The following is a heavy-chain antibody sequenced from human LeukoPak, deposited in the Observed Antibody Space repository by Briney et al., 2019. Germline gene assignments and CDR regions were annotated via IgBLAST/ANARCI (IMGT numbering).Heavy chain of an antibody. CDR2: ISPRNGNT. Sequence: GASVKVSCKTSGYTFTMYGVIWVRQAPGRGLQWLGWISPRNGNTAYAQDLQGRVTMTTDTSTTTAYLELRSLRSDDTAIYYCARDLNYVTLGYNILADVGYYFDYWGQGSLVTVSS. CDR3: ARDLNYVTLGYNILADVGYYFDY. D-gene: IGHD3-9*01. V-gene: IGHV1-18*01. J-gene: IGHJ4*02. CDR1: GYTFTMYG.